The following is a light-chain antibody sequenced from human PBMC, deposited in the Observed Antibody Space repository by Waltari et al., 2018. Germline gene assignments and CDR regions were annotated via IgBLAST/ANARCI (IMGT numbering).Light chain of an antibody. Sequence: QTVVTQEPSLSVSPGGTVTLTCALSSGSLSSTSYFIWYKQTPGQPPRTLMYKANIRSSGVPDRFSGSSLGNKAALTITGAQADDESDYYCLVYMGSGIWVFGGGTKLTVL. J-gene: IGLJ3*02. CDR3: LVYMGSGIWV. CDR2: KAN. V-gene: IGLV8-61*01. CDR1: SGSLSSTSY.